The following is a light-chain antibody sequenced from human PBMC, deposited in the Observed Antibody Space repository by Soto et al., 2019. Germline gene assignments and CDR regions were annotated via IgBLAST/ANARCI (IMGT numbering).Light chain of an antibody. CDR1: STDVGRYNY. V-gene: IGLV2-14*01. J-gene: IGLJ1*01. Sequence: QSALTQPASVSGSPGHSLTISCTGTSTDVGRYNYVSWYQQHPGKASKLMVYDVRNRPSWVSNRFSRSKSGTLASPTISGLQAEDEAAYYCVSYASGSTYVFGAGNKVTVL. CDR3: VSYASGSTYV. CDR2: DVR.